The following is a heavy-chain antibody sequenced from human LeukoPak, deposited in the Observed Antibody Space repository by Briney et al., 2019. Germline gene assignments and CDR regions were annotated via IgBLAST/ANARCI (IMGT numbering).Heavy chain of an antibody. D-gene: IGHD6-13*01. CDR1: GFTFSNYA. J-gene: IGHJ4*02. V-gene: IGHV3-23*01. Sequence: GGSLRLSCAASGFTFSNYAMTWVRQAPGKGLEWVSTISGTGGFTTSTYYADSVKGRFTISRDNAKNSLYLQMNSLRAEDTAVYYCARDGQQLPFDYWGQGTLVTVSS. CDR2: ISGTGGFTTST. CDR3: ARDGQQLPFDY.